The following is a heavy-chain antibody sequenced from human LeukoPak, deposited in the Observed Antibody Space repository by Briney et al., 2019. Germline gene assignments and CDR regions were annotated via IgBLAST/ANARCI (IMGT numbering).Heavy chain of an antibody. Sequence: GGSLRLSCAASGFTFSRYEMNWVRQAPGKGLEWVSYISSGGSTIYYADSVKGRFTISRDNAKNSLYLEMNSLRAEDTALYYCARVGAYSWKYICDYWGQGTLVTVSS. D-gene: IGHD1-1*01. CDR2: ISSGGSTI. CDR3: ARVGAYSWKYICDY. V-gene: IGHV3-48*03. J-gene: IGHJ4*02. CDR1: GFTFSRYE.